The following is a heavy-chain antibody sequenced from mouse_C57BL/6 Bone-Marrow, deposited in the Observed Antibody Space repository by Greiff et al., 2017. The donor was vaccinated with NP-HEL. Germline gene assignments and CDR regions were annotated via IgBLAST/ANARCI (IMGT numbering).Heavy chain of an antibody. Sequence: QVQLKQSGAELARPGASVKLSCKASGYTFTSYGISWVKQRTGQGLEWIGEIYPRSGNTYYNEKFKGKATLTADKSSSTAYMELRSLTSEDSAVYFCARPICSNYPYWYFDVWGTGTTVTVSS. V-gene: IGHV1-81*01. CDR2: IYPRSGNT. D-gene: IGHD2-5*01. J-gene: IGHJ1*03. CDR3: ARPICSNYPYWYFDV. CDR1: GYTFTSYG.